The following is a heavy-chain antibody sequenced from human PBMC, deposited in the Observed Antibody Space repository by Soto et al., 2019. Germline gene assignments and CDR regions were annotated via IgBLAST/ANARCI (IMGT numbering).Heavy chain of an antibody. CDR3: ARGVILLSDY. CDR1: GFTFSSYA. V-gene: IGHV3-30-3*01. J-gene: IGHJ4*02. CDR2: ISYDGSNK. D-gene: IGHD3-10*01. Sequence: QVQLVESEGGVVQPGRSLRLSCAASGFTFSSYAMHWVRQAPGKGLEWVAVISYDGSNKYYADSVKGRFTISRDNSKNTLYLQMNSLRAEDTAVYYCARGVILLSDYWGQGTLVTVSS.